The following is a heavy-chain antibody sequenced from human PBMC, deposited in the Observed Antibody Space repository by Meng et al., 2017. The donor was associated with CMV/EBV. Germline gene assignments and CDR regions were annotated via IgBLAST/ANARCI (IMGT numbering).Heavy chain of an antibody. CDR1: GFSLSTSGVG. J-gene: IGHJ4*02. V-gene: IGHV2-5*02. D-gene: IGHD6-13*01. Sequence: QIHLKESGPTLAKPTQTLTLTCTFSGFSLSTSGVGVGWIRQPPGKALEWLALIYWDDDQRYSPSLKSRLTITKDTSKNQVVLTMTNMDPVDTATYYCARIAAAGRFDYWGQGTLVTVSS. CDR2: IYWDDDQ. CDR3: ARIAAAGRFDY.